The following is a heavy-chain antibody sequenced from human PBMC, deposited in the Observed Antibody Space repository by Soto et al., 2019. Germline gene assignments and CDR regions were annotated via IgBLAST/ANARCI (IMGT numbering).Heavy chain of an antibody. V-gene: IGHV4-59*08. Sequence: QVQLQESGPGLVKPSETLSLTCTVSGDSISSDYWSWIRQPPGKGLEWIGYIYNSGSTKYNPSLRRRVTISAATSKNQFSLKLSSVTAADTAVYYCASRSTGYWYFDLWGRGTLVTVSS. CDR2: IYNSGST. J-gene: IGHJ2*01. D-gene: IGHD4-17*01. CDR3: ASRSTGYWYFDL. CDR1: GDSISSDY.